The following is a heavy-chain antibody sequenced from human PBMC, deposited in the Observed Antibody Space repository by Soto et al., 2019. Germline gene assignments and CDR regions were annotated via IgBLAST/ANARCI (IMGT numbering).Heavy chain of an antibody. D-gene: IGHD1-20*01. V-gene: IGHV6-1*01. Sequence: PSQTLSLTCAISGDSVSSNSAAWNWIRQSPSRGLEWLGRTYYRSKWYNDYAVSVKSRITINPDTSKNQFSLQLNSVTPEDTAVYYCARDLGELTGTYYYYYYGMDVWGQGTTVTVSS. CDR3: ARDLGELTGTYYYYYYGMDV. CDR2: TYYRSKWYN. J-gene: IGHJ6*02. CDR1: GDSVSSNSAA.